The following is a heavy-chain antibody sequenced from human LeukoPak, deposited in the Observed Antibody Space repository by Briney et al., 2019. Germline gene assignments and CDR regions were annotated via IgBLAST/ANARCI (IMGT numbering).Heavy chain of an antibody. J-gene: IGHJ4*02. Sequence: KPSETLSLTCAVYGGSFSGHYWSWIRQPPGKGLEWIGEINHSGSTNYNPSLKSRFTISVDPSKNQFSLRMRSVSAADTAMYFCARAQEKEGIDYWSQGTLVTVSS. CDR3: ARAQEKEGIDY. V-gene: IGHV4-34*01. CDR2: INHSGST. D-gene: IGHD6-13*01. CDR1: GGSFSGHY.